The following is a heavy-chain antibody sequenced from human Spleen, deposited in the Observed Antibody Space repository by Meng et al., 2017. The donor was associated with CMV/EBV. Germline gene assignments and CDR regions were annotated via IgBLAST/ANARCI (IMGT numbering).Heavy chain of an antibody. CDR2: ISSASSHI. Sequence: GESLKISCTASEFTFIRYTMTWVRQAPGKGLEWVSSISSASSHIYYADSVKGRFTISRHNAENSLYLQMNSLRVEDTAVYYCAREVGGYSYGKNSGYYRCGMDVWGQGTTVTVSS. D-gene: IGHD5-18*01. CDR3: AREVGGYSYGKNSGYYRCGMDV. CDR1: EFTFIRYT. V-gene: IGHV3-21*06. J-gene: IGHJ6*02.